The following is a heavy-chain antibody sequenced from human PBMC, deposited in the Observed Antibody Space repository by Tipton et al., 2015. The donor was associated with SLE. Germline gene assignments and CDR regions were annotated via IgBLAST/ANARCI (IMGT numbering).Heavy chain of an antibody. CDR2: VTGSGGCT. Sequence: SLRLSCAASGFTFSNYAMNWVRQAPGKGLEWVSLVTGSGGCTYYSNSVKGRFTISRDNSKNTRYLQMNSLRPQDTAVYYCVRGGLVTSIWYDRPDYWGQGTLVTVSS. CDR3: VRGGLVTSIWYDRPDY. CDR1: GFTFSNYA. D-gene: IGHD6-13*01. J-gene: IGHJ4*02. V-gene: IGHV3-23*01.